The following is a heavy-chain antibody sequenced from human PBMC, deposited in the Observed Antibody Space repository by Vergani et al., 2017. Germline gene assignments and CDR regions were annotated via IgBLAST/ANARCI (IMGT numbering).Heavy chain of an antibody. CDR2: ISGSGGFT. V-gene: IGHV3-23*01. Sequence: EVQLLESGGNLVQPGGSLRLSCAASGFTFTNFAMTWVRQAPGEGLEWVSGISGSGGFTYYADSVKGRFTISRDNSKNTMFLQMNNLRAEDTAVYYCAKDNVPGYYDSSGYCDYWGQGTLVTVCS. CDR1: GFTFTNFA. J-gene: IGHJ4*02. CDR3: AKDNVPGYYDSSGYCDY. D-gene: IGHD3-22*01.